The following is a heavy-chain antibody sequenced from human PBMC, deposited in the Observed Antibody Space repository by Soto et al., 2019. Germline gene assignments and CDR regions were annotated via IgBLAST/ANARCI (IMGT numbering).Heavy chain of an antibody. Sequence: EVQLLESGGGLVQPGVSLRLSCAASGFTFSSYAMSWVRQAQGKGLEWVSAISGSGSTTHYAESVKGRFTISRDSSKNTLYLQMNSLRVEDTAVYYWAKDRYFWCGYYKLRGFDYWGQGTMVTVSS. D-gene: IGHD3-3*01. CDR1: GFTFSSYA. CDR3: AKDRYFWCGYYKLRGFDY. J-gene: IGHJ4*02. V-gene: IGHV3-23*01. CDR2: ISGSGSTT.